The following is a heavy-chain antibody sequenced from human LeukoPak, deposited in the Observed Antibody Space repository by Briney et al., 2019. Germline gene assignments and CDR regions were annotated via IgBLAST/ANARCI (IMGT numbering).Heavy chain of an antibody. CDR2: IYYSGST. V-gene: IGHV4-39*01. J-gene: IGHJ4*02. D-gene: IGHD4-17*01. CDR1: YDSFSSSSYY. CDR3: ARLAYNGDYVNH. Sequence: PSETLSLTCSASYDSFSSSSYYGGWIRQPPGKGLEWIGSIYYSGSTYYNPSLKSRVTISVDTSEDQFSLRLSSVTAADTAVYYCARLAYNGDYVNHWGRGTLVTVSS.